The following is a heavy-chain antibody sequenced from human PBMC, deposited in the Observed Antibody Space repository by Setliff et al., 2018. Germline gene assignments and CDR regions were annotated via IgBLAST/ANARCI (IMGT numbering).Heavy chain of an antibody. Sequence: PGESLKISCKGSGYSFSNFWIGWVRQTPGKGLEWMGTIYPGNADTRYSPSFQGQVTISTDTSINNAFLQWNNLKASDTAVYYCARRGERFFNWFDPWGQGTLVTVSS. V-gene: IGHV5-51*01. CDR3: ARRGERFFNWFDP. CDR1: GYSFSNFW. D-gene: IGHD2-21*01. CDR2: IYPGNADT. J-gene: IGHJ5*02.